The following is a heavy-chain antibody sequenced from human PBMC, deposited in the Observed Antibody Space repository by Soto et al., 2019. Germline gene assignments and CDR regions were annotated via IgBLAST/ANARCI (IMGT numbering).Heavy chain of an antibody. Sequence: QVQLQESGPGLVKPSGTLSLTCAVSGGSISSSNCWSWVRQPPGKGLEWIGEIYHSGSTNFNPSLKSRVTISVDKSKNQFSLKLNSVTAADTAVYYCARVSGSYYYGMDVSGQGTTVTVSS. CDR3: ARVSGSYYYGMDV. V-gene: IGHV4-4*02. J-gene: IGHJ6*02. CDR1: GGSISSSNC. CDR2: IYHSGST.